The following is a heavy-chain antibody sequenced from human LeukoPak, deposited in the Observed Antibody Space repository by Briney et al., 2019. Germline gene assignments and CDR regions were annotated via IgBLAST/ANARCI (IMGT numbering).Heavy chain of an antibody. CDR3: ARRDYYDSSGYHTTPSYYFDY. CDR2: INHSGST. J-gene: IGHJ4*02. Sequence: GSLRLSCAASGFTVSSNYMSWVRQPPGKGLEWIGEINHSGSTHYDPSLKSRVTISVDTSKNQFSLKLSSVTAADTAVYYCARRDYYDSSGYHTTPSYYFDYWGQGTLVTVSS. D-gene: IGHD3-22*01. CDR1: GFTVSSNY. V-gene: IGHV4-34*01.